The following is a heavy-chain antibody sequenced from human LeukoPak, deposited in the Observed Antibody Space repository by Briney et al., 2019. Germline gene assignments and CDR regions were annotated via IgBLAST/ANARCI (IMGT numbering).Heavy chain of an antibody. CDR2: IYPGDSDT. CDR3: ARHSRRSYYYYGMDV. Sequence: GESLKISCKGSGYRFTSYWIGWVRPMPGKGLEWMGIIYPGDSDTRYSPSFQGQVTISADKSISTAYLQWSSLKASDTAMYYCARHSRRSYYYYGMDVWGQGTTVTVSS. J-gene: IGHJ6*02. V-gene: IGHV5-51*01. CDR1: GYRFTSYW.